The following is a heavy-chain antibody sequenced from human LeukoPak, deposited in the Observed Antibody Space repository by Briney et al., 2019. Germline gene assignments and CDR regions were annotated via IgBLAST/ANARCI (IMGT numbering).Heavy chain of an antibody. J-gene: IGHJ6*03. CDR2: IRYDGSNK. V-gene: IGHV3-30*02. CDR3: AREYMDV. CDR1: GFSFSSYG. Sequence: GGSLRLSCAASGFSFSSYGMHWVRQAPGKGLEWVAFIRYDGSNKYYADSVKGRFTISRDNTKNTLYLQMNSLRAEDTAVYYCAREYMDVWGKGTTVTISS.